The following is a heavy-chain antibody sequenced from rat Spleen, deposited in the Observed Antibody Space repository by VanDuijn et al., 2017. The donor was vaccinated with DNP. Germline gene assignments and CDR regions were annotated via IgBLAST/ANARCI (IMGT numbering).Heavy chain of an antibody. CDR1: GFSFSDYY. CDR2: ISYDGGST. D-gene: IGHD1-3*01. J-gene: IGHJ4*01. CDR3: ARRGGSYPHYYAMDA. V-gene: IGHV5-22*01. Sequence: EVQLVESGGDLVQPGRSLKLSCAASGFSFSDYYMAWVRQAPTKGLEWVAYISYDGGSTYYGDSVKGRFTISRDNAKSTLYLQMNSLRSEDMATYYCARRGGSYPHYYAMDAWGQGTSVTVSS.